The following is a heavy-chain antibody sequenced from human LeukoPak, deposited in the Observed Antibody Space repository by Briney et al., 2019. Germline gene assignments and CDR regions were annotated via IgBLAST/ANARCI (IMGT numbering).Heavy chain of an antibody. Sequence: VASVKVSCKASGYTFTSYYIHWVRQAPGQGLEWMGIINPSGGSTTYAQKFQGRVTMTEDTSTDTAYMELSSLRSEDTAVYYCATWRCSGGSCYSLPYYYGMDVWGQGTTVTVSS. CDR1: GYTFTSYY. CDR2: INPSGGST. CDR3: ATWRCSGGSCYSLPYYYGMDV. D-gene: IGHD2-15*01. V-gene: IGHV1-46*01. J-gene: IGHJ6*02.